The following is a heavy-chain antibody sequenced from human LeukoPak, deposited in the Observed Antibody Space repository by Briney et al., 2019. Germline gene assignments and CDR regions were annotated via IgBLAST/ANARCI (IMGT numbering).Heavy chain of an antibody. D-gene: IGHD6-19*01. CDR2: NSGSGDST. CDR1: EFTFSTYG. V-gene: IGHV3-23*01. J-gene: IGHJ3*02. CDR3: AKPCRSGLSPFDAFDI. Sequence: VQPGRSLRLSCAASEFTFSTYGMHWVRQAPGKGLEWVSANSGSGDSTYYADSVKGRFTISRDNSKNTLYLQMNSLRAEDTAVYYCAKPCRSGLSPFDAFDIWGQGTMVTVSS.